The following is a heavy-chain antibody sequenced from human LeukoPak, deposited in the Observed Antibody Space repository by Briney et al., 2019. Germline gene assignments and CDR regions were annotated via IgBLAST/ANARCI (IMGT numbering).Heavy chain of an antibody. J-gene: IGHJ4*02. CDR2: ISFEGSKK. CDR1: GFTFSSCG. CDR3: ARDISPSYFGSFDY. Sequence: GGSLRLSCAASGFTFSSCGMHWVRQAPGKGLEWVALISFEGSKKYYADFVKGRFTISRDNSKNTLYLQMNSLRAEDTAVYYCARDISPSYFGSFDYWGQGTLVTVSS. V-gene: IGHV3-30*03. D-gene: IGHD3-10*01.